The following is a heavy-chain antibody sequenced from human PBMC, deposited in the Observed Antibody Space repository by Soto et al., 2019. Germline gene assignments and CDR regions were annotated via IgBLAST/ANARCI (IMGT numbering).Heavy chain of an antibody. CDR2: ISYDGSNK. CDR1: GFSFSSYG. D-gene: IGHD6-19*01. CDR3: VAGQYFFDY. J-gene: IGHJ4*02. Sequence: QVQLVESGGGVVQPGRSLRLSCAASGFSFSSYGMQWVRQAPGKGLEWVAVISYDGSNKYYADSVKDRFTISRDNSKKTRYLQMNRLRADDTAVYYCVAGQYFFDYCGQGTLVTVSS. V-gene: IGHV3-30*03.